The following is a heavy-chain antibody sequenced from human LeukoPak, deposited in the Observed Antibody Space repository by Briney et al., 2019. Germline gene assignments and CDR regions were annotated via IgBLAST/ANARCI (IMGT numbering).Heavy chain of an antibody. CDR1: GFIFSSYS. Sequence: GGSLRLSCAASGFIFSSYSMSWVRQAPGKGLEWVSSISSSSSYIYYADSVKGRFTISRDNGKNSLYLQMNSLRAEDTAVYYCARVPGDYVAFDIWGQGTMVTVSS. D-gene: IGHD4-17*01. J-gene: IGHJ3*02. V-gene: IGHV3-21*01. CDR3: ARVPGDYVAFDI. CDR2: ISSSSSYI.